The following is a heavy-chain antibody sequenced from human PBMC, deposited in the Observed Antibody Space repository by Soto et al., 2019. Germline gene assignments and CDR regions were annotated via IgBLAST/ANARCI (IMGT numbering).Heavy chain of an antibody. CDR1: GYTFTSYG. Sequence: GASVKVSCKASGYTFTSYGISWVRQAPGQGLEWMGWISAYNGNTNYAQKLQGRVTMTTDTSTSTAYMELRSLRSVDTAVYYCARQRGYNHASDPYYRMDVWGQGTTVTVSS. D-gene: IGHD1-20*01. V-gene: IGHV1-18*04. J-gene: IGHJ6*02. CDR3: ARQRGYNHASDPYYRMDV. CDR2: ISAYNGNT.